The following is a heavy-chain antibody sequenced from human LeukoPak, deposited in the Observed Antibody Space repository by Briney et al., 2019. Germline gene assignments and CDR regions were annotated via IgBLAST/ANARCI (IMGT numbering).Heavy chain of an antibody. V-gene: IGHV4-39*01. CDR3: ARHSYIGTNWFDP. CDR1: GGSIGSSSYY. D-gene: IGHD1-14*01. Sequence: SETLSLTCTVSGGSIGSSSYYWGWIRQPPGKGLEWIGTIYYSGSTYYNPSLKSRVTISVDTSKNQFSLKLNSMTAADTAGYYCARHSYIGTNWFDPWGQGTLVTVSS. J-gene: IGHJ5*02. CDR2: IYYSGST.